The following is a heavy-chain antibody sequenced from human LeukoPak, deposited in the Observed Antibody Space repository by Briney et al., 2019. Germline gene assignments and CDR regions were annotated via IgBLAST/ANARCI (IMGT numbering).Heavy chain of an antibody. CDR3: ARGETVYGGAIVY. V-gene: IGHV1-2*02. CDR1: GDTFSSYA. CDR2: INPNSGGT. J-gene: IGHJ4*02. D-gene: IGHD3-16*02. Sequence: ASVKVSCKASGDTFSSYAISWVRQAPGQGLEWMGCINPNSGGTKYAQKFQGGVTLTRDTSISTAYMELSRLRSDDTAVYYCARGETVYGGAIVYWGQGTLVTVSS.